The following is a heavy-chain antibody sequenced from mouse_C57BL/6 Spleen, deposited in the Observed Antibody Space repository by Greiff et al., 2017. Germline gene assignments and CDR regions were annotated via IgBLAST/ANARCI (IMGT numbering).Heavy chain of an antibody. CDR2: IYPGDGDT. Sequence: QVHVKQSGPELVKPGASVKISCKASGYAFSSSWMNWVKQRPGKGLEWIGRIYPGDGDTNYNGKFKGKATLTADKSSSTAYMQLSSLTSEDSAVYFCARESAYYSNYFDYWGQGTTLTVSS. J-gene: IGHJ2*01. CDR1: GYAFSSSW. D-gene: IGHD2-5*01. CDR3: ARESAYYSNYFDY. V-gene: IGHV1-82*01.